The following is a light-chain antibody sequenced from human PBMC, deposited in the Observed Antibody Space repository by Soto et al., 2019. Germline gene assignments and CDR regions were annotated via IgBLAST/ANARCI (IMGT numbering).Light chain of an antibody. CDR1: SSDVGSYNL. V-gene: IGLV2-23*02. J-gene: IGLJ2*01. CDR2: EVT. CDR3: CSYAGTTTWV. Sequence: QSVLTQPASVSGSPGQSITISCTGTSSDVGSYNLVSWYQQRPGKAPKLMIFEVTKRPSGVSSRFSASKSGNTASLTISGVQAEDEADYYCCSYAGTTTWVFGGGTKLTVL.